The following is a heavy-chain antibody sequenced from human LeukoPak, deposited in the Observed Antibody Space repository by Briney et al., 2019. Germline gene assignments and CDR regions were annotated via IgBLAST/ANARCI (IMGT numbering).Heavy chain of an antibody. J-gene: IGHJ3*01. CDR3: ARDGYSRRGSFDL. CDR2: ISSSKNTI. Sequence: GGSLRLSCAASGFIFNNYNMNWVRQAPGKGLEWVSYISSSKNTIYYADSVKGRFTISRDRAKKSLYLQMNSLTVEDTAVYYCARDGYSRRGSFDLWGQGTMVTVSP. V-gene: IGHV3-48*01. D-gene: IGHD2-2*03. CDR1: GFIFNNYN.